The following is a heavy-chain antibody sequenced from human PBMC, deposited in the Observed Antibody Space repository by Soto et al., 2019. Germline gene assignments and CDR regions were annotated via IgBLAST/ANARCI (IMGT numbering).Heavy chain of an antibody. CDR1: GFTFSSYA. CDR3: ARDLIVVHYGMDL. V-gene: IGHV3-30-3*01. J-gene: IGHJ6*02. CDR2: ISYDGSNK. D-gene: IGHD2-21*01. Sequence: PGGSLRLSCAASGFTFSSYAMHWVRQAPGKGLEWVAVISYDGSNKYYADSVKGRFSISRDNSKNTLYLQMNSLRAEDTAVYYCARDLIVVHYGMDLWGQGTTVTVSS.